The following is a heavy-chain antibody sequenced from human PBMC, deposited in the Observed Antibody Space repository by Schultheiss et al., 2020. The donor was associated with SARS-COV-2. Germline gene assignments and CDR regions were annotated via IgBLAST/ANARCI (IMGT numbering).Heavy chain of an antibody. CDR3: ARDEWELLDAFDI. CDR2: ISGSGGST. CDR1: GFTFSSYA. V-gene: IGHV3-23*01. D-gene: IGHD1-26*01. J-gene: IGHJ3*02. Sequence: GGSLRLSCAASGFTFSSYAMSWVRQAPGKGLEWVSAISGSGGSTYYADSVKGRFTISRDNSKNTLYLQMNSLRAEDTAVYYCARDEWELLDAFDIWGQGTMVTVSS.